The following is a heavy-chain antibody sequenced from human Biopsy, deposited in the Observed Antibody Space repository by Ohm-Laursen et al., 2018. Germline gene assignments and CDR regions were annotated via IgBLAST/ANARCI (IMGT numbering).Heavy chain of an antibody. CDR1: DGSINSYY. J-gene: IGHJ5*02. CDR2: IYYSGST. V-gene: IGHV4-59*08. CDR3: ARHPTGFWFDP. Sequence: SDTLSLTCTVSDGSINSYYWNWIRQPPGKRLEWIGNIYYSGSTNFNPSLKSRVSISVDTSKNQFSLNLNSVTAADTAVYYCARHPTGFWFDPWGQGTLVIVSS.